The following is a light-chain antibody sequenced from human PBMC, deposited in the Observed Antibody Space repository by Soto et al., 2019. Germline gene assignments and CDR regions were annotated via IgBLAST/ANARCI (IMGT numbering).Light chain of an antibody. CDR1: NSDVGAYKY. CDR2: DVG. V-gene: IGLV2-11*01. J-gene: IGLJ2*01. CDR3: CAYAGSYTVL. Sequence: QSVLTQPRSVSGSPGQSVTISCTGTNSDVGAYKYVSWYQQHPGKVPKLMMFDVGERPSGVPDRFSGSKSGNTASLSISGLQAEDEADYYCCAYAGSYTVLFGGGTKVTVL.